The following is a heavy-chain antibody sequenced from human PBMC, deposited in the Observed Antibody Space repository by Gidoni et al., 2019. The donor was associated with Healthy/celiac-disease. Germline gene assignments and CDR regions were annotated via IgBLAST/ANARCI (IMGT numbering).Heavy chain of an antibody. D-gene: IGHD2-8*01. CDR3: ARDGGYCTNGVCYYYFDY. J-gene: IGHJ4*02. Sequence: EVQLVESGGGLVQPGGSLRLSCAASGFTFSSYWMSWVRQAPGKGLEWVANIKQDGSEKYYVDSVKGRFTISRDNAKNSLYLQMNSLRAEDTAVYYCARDGGYCTNGVCYYYFDYWGQGTLVTVSS. V-gene: IGHV3-7*01. CDR1: GFTFSSYW. CDR2: IKQDGSEK.